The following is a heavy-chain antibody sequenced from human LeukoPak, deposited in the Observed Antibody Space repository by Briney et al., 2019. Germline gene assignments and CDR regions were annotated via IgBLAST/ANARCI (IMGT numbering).Heavy chain of an antibody. CDR3: AREAGTTSGELDY. D-gene: IGHD1-7*01. V-gene: IGHV3-21*01. CDR1: GFTFSSYS. CDR2: ISSSSSYI. Sequence: GGSLSLSCAASGFTFSSYSMNWVRQAPGKGLEWVSSISSSSSYIYYADSVKGRFTISRDNAKNSLYLQMNSLRAEDTAVYYCAREAGTTSGELDYWGQGTLVTVSS. J-gene: IGHJ4*02.